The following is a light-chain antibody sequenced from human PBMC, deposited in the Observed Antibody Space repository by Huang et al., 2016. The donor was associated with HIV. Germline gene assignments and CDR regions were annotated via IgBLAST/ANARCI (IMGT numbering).Light chain of an antibody. CDR1: QSINNN. V-gene: IGKV3-15*01. CDR2: GAS. Sequence: EIVLTQSPATLSLSPGERAALSCRATQSINNNLAWYQQKPGQSPRLLISGASTRATGIPARFRGSGSGTEFTLTISSLQSEDFAVYYCQQYNNWPPLLTFGGGTKVDIK. J-gene: IGKJ4*01. CDR3: QQYNNWPPLLT.